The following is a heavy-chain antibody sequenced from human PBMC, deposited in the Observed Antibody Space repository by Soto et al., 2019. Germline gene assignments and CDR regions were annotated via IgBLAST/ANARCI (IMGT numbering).Heavy chain of an antibody. D-gene: IGHD3-10*01. Sequence: QVQLVQSGAEVKKPGSSVKVSCKASGGTFSSYAISWVRQAPGQGLEWMGGIIPIFGTANYAQKFQGRVTITADEATSTAYMELSSLRSEDTAVYYCAREIMASYGSGSSTFDPWGQGTLVTVSS. CDR3: AREIMASYGSGSSTFDP. V-gene: IGHV1-69*12. J-gene: IGHJ5*02. CDR2: IIPIFGTA. CDR1: GGTFSSYA.